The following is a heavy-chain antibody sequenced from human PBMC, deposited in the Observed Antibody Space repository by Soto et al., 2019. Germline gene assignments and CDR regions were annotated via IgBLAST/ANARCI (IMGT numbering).Heavy chain of an antibody. CDR1: GFTFSSYS. D-gene: IGHD6-19*01. V-gene: IGHV3-21*01. CDR2: ISSSSSYI. Sequence: EVQLVESGGGLVKPGGSLRLSCAASGFTFSSYSMNWVRQAPGKGLEWVSSISSSSSYIYYADSVKGRFTISRDNAKNSLYLQMNSLRAEDTAVYYCARDHSSGWYWFDPWGQGTLVTVSS. CDR3: ARDHSSGWYWFDP. J-gene: IGHJ5*02.